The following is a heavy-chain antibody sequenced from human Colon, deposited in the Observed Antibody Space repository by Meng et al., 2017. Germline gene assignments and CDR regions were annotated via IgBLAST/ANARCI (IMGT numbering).Heavy chain of an antibody. CDR2: VYHRGDT. D-gene: IGHD1-1*01. CDR3: GRDQGRQLINH. V-gene: IGHV4-4*02. CDR1: GDSISSDIW. J-gene: IGHJ4*02. Sequence: QAQLRGTGPGLVKPSGTLPLTFTVSGDSISSDIWWSWVRQPPGKGLEWIGEVYHRGDTNYNPSLKSRVVISVDRSKNQFSLNLSSVTAADTAVYYCGRDQGRQLINHWGQGTLVTVSS.